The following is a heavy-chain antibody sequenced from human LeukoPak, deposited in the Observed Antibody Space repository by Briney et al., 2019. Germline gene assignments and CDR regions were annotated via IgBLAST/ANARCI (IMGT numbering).Heavy chain of an antibody. CDR1: GGSISSYY. CDR2: IYYSGST. D-gene: IGHD2-2*01. V-gene: IGHV4-59*08. Sequence: PSETLSLTCTVSGGSISSYYWSWIRQPPGKGLERIGYIYYSGSTNYNPSLKSRVTISVDTSKNQFSLKLSSVTAADTAVYYCARLGDGHNHQDWFDPWGQGTLVTVSS. J-gene: IGHJ5*02. CDR3: ARLGDGHNHQDWFDP.